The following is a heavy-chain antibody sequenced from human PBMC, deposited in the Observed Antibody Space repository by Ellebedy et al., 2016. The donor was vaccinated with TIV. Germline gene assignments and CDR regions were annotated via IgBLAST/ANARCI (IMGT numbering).Heavy chain of an antibody. Sequence: PGGSLRLSCAASGFTFSSYGMHWVRQAPGKGLEWVAFIRYDGSNKYYADSVKGRFTISRDNAKNSLYLQMNSLRAEDTAVYYCARRLLWFGELNGMDVWGQGTTVTVSS. CDR2: IRYDGSNK. CDR1: GFTFSSYG. V-gene: IGHV3-30*02. J-gene: IGHJ6*02. D-gene: IGHD3-10*01. CDR3: ARRLLWFGELNGMDV.